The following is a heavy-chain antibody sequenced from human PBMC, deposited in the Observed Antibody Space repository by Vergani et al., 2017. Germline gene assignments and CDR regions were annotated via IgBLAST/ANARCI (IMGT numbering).Heavy chain of an antibody. D-gene: IGHD2-15*01. CDR3: TRSECSGTTCYGHYFDL. CDR2: ISYDGTNK. J-gene: IGHJ4*01. Sequence: VQLVESGGGLVKPGGSLRLSCAASGFTFGDHGIHWVRRAPGKGLEWVALISYDGTNKYYTNSVRGRFTISRDNSRNAVYLQMNILRVEDTGVYYCTRSECSGTTCYGHYFDLWGHGILVTVSS. V-gene: IGHV3-30*14. CDR1: GFTFGDHG.